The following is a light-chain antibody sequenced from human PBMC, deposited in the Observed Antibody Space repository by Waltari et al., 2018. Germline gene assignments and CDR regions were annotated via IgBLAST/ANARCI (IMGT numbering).Light chain of an antibody. CDR2: ETS. V-gene: IGKV3-11*01. Sequence: EIVLPQSPAPLSLSPGDRATLSFRASQSVSNMLAWYQQKPGQAPRLLIYETSNRDTGIPARFSGSGSGTDFTLTISSLEPEDVAVYYCQQRSNWTPTFGQGTKVEI. CDR3: QQRSNWTPT. J-gene: IGKJ1*01. CDR1: QSVSNM.